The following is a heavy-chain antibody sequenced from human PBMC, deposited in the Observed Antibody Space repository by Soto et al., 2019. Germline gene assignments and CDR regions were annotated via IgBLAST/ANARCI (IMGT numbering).Heavy chain of an antibody. V-gene: IGHV4-59*01. CDR1: GGSMSSNY. CDR2: VYYGGT. Sequence: SETLSLTCTVSGGSMSSNYWSWIRQFPAKGLEWIGFVYYGGTNYNPSFESRVTMSVDTPKKQFSLELSDVTAADTAVYYCVSYRGAFYFDHWGQGTLVTVSS. CDR3: VSYRGAFYFDH. D-gene: IGHD4-4*01. J-gene: IGHJ4*02.